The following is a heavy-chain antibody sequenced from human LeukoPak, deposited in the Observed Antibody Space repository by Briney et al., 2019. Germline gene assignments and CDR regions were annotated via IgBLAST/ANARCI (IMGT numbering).Heavy chain of an antibody. J-gene: IGHJ3*02. D-gene: IGHD3-22*01. CDR3: AKDTTYDSSGPGAFDI. Sequence: GGPLRLSCAASGFTFSSYVMSWVRQAPGKGLEWVSGISWNSGSIGYADSVKGRFTISRDNAKNSLYLQMNSLRAEDTALYYCAKDTTYDSSGPGAFDIWGQGTMVTVSS. CDR2: ISWNSGSI. V-gene: IGHV3-9*01. CDR1: GFTFSSYV.